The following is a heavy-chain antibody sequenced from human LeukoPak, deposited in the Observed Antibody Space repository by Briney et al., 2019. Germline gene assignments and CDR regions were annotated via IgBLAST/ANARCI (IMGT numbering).Heavy chain of an antibody. Sequence: GGSLRLSCEDSGFIVRSSIIHWVRQAPGKGLEWVAAISTDRISKFYADSVKGRFTISRDNSENTPYLQMNSLRAEDTAMYYCAKGFYYDILTAYPFDCWGQGTLVTVSS. V-gene: IGHV3-30-3*01. CDR3: AKGFYYDILTAYPFDC. CDR2: ISTDRISK. J-gene: IGHJ4*02. CDR1: GFIVRSSI. D-gene: IGHD3-9*01.